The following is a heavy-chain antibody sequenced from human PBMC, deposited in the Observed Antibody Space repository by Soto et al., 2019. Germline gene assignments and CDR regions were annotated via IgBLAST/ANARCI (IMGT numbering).Heavy chain of an antibody. CDR1: GYTFTSHT. V-gene: IGHV1-3*01. D-gene: IGHD2-21*01. CDR3: ARVAMATTTKGIFYYDY. Sequence: ASVKVSCKASGYTFTSHTIHWVRQAPGQSFEWLGWINVGNGNTRSSHKFQDRVTIGRDTSASTVSMEVSSLRSEDTAIYFCARVAMATTTKGIFYYDYWGQGTLVTVSS. J-gene: IGHJ4*02. CDR2: INVGNGNT.